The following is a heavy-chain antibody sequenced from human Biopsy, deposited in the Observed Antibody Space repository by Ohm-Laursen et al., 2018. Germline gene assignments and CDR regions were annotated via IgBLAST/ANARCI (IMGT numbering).Heavy chain of an antibody. D-gene: IGHD3-22*01. Sequence: PSETLSLTCTVSGGPIDSYYWSWIRQPPGKALEWIGYIYFTGRTSYNPSLKSRVTMSVNTSKKQFSLSLSSVTAADTAMYYCASVVLGPTNDAFDLWGQGTMVVVSS. CDR1: GGPIDSYY. V-gene: IGHV4-59*12. J-gene: IGHJ3*01. CDR3: ASVVLGPTNDAFDL. CDR2: IYFTGRT.